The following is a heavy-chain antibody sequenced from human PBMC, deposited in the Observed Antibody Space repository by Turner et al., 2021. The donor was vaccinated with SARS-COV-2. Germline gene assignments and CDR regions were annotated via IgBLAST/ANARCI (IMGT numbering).Heavy chain of an antibody. V-gene: IGHV3-48*01. J-gene: IGHJ4*02. CDR1: GFTLSTYS. CDR3: AREHYDFWSGYFY. CDR2: ISGTTTTI. Sequence: EVQLVESGGGLVQPGGSLRLSCAASGFTLSTYSMSWVRQAPGKGPEWVSYISGTTTTIYYADSVKGRFTISRDNAKNSLYLQMNNLRAEDTAMYYCAREHYDFWSGYFYWGQGPLVTVSS. D-gene: IGHD3-3*01.